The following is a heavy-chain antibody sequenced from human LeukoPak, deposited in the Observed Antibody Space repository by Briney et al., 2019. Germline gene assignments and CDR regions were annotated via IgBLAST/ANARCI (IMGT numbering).Heavy chain of an antibody. CDR1: GGSISSGGYY. V-gene: IGHV4-31*03. J-gene: IGHJ4*02. CDR2: IYYSGST. Sequence: SETLSLTCTVSGGSISSGGYYWSWIRQHPGKGLEWIGYIYYSGSTYYNPSLKSRVTISVDTSKNQFSLKLSSVTAPDTAVYYCARDPDCSGGSCYGDYWGQGTLVTVSS. CDR3: ARDPDCSGGSCYGDY. D-gene: IGHD2-15*01.